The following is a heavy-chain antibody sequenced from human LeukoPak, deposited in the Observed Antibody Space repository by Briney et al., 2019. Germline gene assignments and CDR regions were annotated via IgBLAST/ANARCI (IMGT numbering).Heavy chain of an antibody. V-gene: IGHV4-38-2*01. Sequence: SETLSLTCAVSGYSISSGYYWGWIRQPPGKGLEWIGSIYHSGSTYYNPSLKSRVTISVDTSKNQFSLKLSSVTAADTAVYYRAREGRRWVMIDDRDYWDQGTLVTVSS. CDR2: IYHSGST. J-gene: IGHJ4*02. CDR3: AREGRRWVMIDDRDY. D-gene: IGHD3-22*01. CDR1: GYSISSGYY.